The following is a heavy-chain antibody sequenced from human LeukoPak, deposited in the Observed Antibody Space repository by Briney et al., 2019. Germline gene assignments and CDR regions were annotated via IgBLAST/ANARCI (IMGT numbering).Heavy chain of an antibody. CDR2: IYHSGST. CDR3: ARVTYDYDILTVYFFQNWFDP. CDR1: GYSISSGYY. Sequence: SETLSLTCAVSGYSISSGYYWGWIRQPPGKGLEWIGSIYHSGSTYYNPSLKSRVTISVDTYKNQLSLKLNSVTAADTAVYYCARVTYDYDILTVYFFQNWFDPWGQGTLVTVSS. V-gene: IGHV4-38-2*01. D-gene: IGHD3-9*01. J-gene: IGHJ5*02.